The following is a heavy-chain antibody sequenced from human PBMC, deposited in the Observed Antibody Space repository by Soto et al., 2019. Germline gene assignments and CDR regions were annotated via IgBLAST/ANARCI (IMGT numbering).Heavy chain of an antibody. J-gene: IGHJ5*02. CDR2: INPHGGST. CDR1: RDTFTSYY. D-gene: IGHD1-26*01. V-gene: IGHV1-46*01. CDR3: ARSSGGNFGIIIEGTNWFAP. Sequence: ASVKVSCKAPRDTFTSYYINWVRQAPGQGLEWMGVINPHGGSTAYAQKFKGRVTLTRDTSASTVYMEVSSLTSEDTAMYYCARSSGGNFGIIIEGTNWFAPSGQRTLVTVSS.